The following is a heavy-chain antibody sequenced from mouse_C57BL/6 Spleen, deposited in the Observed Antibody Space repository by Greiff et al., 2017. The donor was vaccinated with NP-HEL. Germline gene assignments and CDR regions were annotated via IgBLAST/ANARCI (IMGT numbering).Heavy chain of an antibody. CDR1: GYTFTSYW. CDR2: IHPNSGST. D-gene: IGHD1-1*01. J-gene: IGHJ3*01. Sequence: QVQLQQPGAELVKPGASVKLSCKASGYTFTSYWMHWVKQRPGQGLEWIGMIHPNSGSTNYNEKFKSKATLTVDKSSSTAYMQLSSLTSEDSAVYYGARGGGSSYQAWFAYWGQGTLVTVSA. V-gene: IGHV1-64*01. CDR3: ARGGGSSYQAWFAY.